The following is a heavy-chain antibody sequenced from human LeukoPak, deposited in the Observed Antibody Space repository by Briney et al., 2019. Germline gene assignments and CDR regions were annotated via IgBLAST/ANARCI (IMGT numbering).Heavy chain of an antibody. V-gene: IGHV3-23*01. CDR2: ISGSGGST. D-gene: IGHD3-3*01. CDR1: GFTFSSYA. Sequence: GGSLRLSCAASGFTFSSYAMTWVRQTPGKGLERVSAISGSGGSTYYADSVKGRFTISRDNSKNTLYLQMNSLRAEDTALYYCAKDGLRFLEWFDPWGQGTLVTVSS. CDR3: AKDGLRFLEWFDP. J-gene: IGHJ5*02.